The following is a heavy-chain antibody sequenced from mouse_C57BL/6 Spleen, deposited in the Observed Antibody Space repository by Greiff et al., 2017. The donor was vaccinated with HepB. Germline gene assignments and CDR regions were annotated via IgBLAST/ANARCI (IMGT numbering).Heavy chain of an antibody. CDR2: SRNKANDYTT. CDR3: ARDLSGNWYFDV. CDR1: GFTFSDFY. D-gene: IGHD1-3*01. Sequence: EVKLMESGGGLVQSGRSLRLSCATSGFTFSDFYMEWVRQAPGKGLEWIAASRNKANDYTTEYSASVKGRFIVSIDTSQSILYLQMNALRAEDTAIYYCARDLSGNWYFDVWGTGTTVTVSS. J-gene: IGHJ1*03. V-gene: IGHV7-1*01.